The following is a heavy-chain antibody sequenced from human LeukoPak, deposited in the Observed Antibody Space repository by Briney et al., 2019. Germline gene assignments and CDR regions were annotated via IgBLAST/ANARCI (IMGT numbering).Heavy chain of an antibody. V-gene: IGHV5-51*01. CDR2: IYAGDSST. J-gene: IGHJ4*02. D-gene: IGHD3-16*01. CDR1: GFTFSTYS. Sequence: GESLKISCKGSGFTFSTYSFAWVRQMPGKGLEWMGVIYAGDSSTRHSPSFQGQVTISVDKSISTVYLQWSSLKASDSAIYYCARHSCYDSWGQGTLVTVSS. CDR3: ARHSCYDS.